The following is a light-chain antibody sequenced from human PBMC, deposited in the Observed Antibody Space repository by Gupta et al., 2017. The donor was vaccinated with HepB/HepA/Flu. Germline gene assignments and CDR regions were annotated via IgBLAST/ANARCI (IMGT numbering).Light chain of an antibody. CDR3: EHYGSSPLT. J-gene: IGKJ4*01. CDR2: GTS. Sequence: EIVLTQSPGALSLSPGERATLSCRSSQSLTSTSVAWFRQKPGQAPRLLIHGTSNRATGIPDRVSGSGSGTDFTLPISRLEPEDSAVYYCEHYGSSPLTFGGGTNVEI. CDR1: QSLTSTS. V-gene: IGKV3-20*01.